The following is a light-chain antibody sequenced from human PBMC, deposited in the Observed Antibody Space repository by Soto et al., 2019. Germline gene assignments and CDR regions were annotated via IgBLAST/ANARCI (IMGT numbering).Light chain of an antibody. CDR2: GAS. V-gene: IGKV3-20*01. CDR3: QQYGSPIT. J-gene: IGKJ5*01. CDR1: QSVSSSY. Sequence: EIVLTQSPGTLSLSPRERATLSCRASQSVSSSYLAWYQQKPGQAPRLLIYGASSRATGIPDRFSGSGSGTDFTLTISRLEPEDFAVYYCQQYGSPITFGQGTRLEIK.